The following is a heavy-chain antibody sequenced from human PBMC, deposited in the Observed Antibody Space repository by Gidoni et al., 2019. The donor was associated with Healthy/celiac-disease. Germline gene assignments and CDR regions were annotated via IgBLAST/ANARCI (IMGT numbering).Heavy chain of an antibody. CDR3: ARDRFSDDYSNYYYYGMDV. Sequence: QVQLVESGGGVVQPGRSLRLSCAASGFTFSSYGMHWVRQAPGKGLEWVAVIWYDGSNKYYADSVKVRFTISRDNSKNTLYLQMNSLRAEDTAVYYCARDRFSDDYSNYYYYGMDVWGQGTTVTVSS. J-gene: IGHJ6*02. CDR2: IWYDGSNK. D-gene: IGHD4-4*01. V-gene: IGHV3-33*01. CDR1: GFTFSSYG.